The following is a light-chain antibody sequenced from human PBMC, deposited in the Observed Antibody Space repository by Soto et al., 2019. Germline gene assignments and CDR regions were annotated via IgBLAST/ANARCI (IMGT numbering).Light chain of an antibody. Sequence: QSVLTQPPSASGTPGQRVTISCSGSSSNIGTNTVNWYQHLPGSAPKLLILSNNQRPSGVPDRFSGSKSGTSASLAISGLQTDDEADYYCEAWDGSLNVVLFGGGTKLTVL. V-gene: IGLV1-44*01. CDR1: SSNIGTNT. J-gene: IGLJ2*01. CDR3: EAWDGSLNVVL. CDR2: SNN.